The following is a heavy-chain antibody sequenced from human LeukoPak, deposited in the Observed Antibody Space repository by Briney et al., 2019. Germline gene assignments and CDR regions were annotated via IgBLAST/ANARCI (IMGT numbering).Heavy chain of an antibody. CDR2: ISAYNGNT. CDR1: GYIFTDYG. J-gene: IGHJ5*02. Sequence: ASVRVSCKASGYIFTDYGITWVRQAPGQGLEWMGWISAYNGNTNYAQKFQGRFTITTDTSTTTAYMELRSLRFDDTAVYYCARDLAWGYVEQRLGWLDPWGQGALVTVSS. D-gene: IGHD1/OR15-1a*01. CDR3: ARDLAWGYVEQRLGWLDP. V-gene: IGHV1-18*01.